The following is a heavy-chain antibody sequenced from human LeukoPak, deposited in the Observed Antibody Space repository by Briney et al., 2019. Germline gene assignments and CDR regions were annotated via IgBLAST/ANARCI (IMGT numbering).Heavy chain of an antibody. CDR2: ISAYNGNT. V-gene: IGHV1-18*01. D-gene: IGHD3-22*01. CDR1: GYTFTSYG. Sequence: ASVKVSCKASGYTFTSYGISWVRQAPGQGPEWMGWISAYNGNTNYAQKLQGRVTMTTDTSTSTAYMELRSLRSDDTAVYYCARGDSSGYSSYYYYGMDVWGQGTTVTVS. J-gene: IGHJ6*02. CDR3: ARGDSSGYSSYYYYGMDV.